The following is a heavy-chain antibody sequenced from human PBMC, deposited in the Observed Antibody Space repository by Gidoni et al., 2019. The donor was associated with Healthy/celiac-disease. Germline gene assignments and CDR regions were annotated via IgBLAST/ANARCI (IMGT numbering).Heavy chain of an antibody. CDR2: LSGSVGST. Sequence: EVQLLESGGGLVQPGGSLSLSCAASGFTFISYSMSWVRQDPGRGLEWVSALSGSVGSTYYADSVKVRFTISRDNSKNTLYLQMNSLRAEDTAVYYCAKDPDYGDHVDAFDIWGQGTMVTVSS. CDR1: GFTFISYS. J-gene: IGHJ3*02. V-gene: IGHV3-23*01. D-gene: IGHD4-17*01. CDR3: AKDPDYGDHVDAFDI.